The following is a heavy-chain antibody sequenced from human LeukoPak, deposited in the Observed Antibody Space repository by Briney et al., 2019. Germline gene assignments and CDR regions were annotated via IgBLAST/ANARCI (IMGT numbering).Heavy chain of an antibody. CDR1: GFTFSSYA. J-gene: IGHJ4*02. CDR2: IKQDGSEK. V-gene: IGHV3-7*01. CDR3: ARDLSSSWEN. D-gene: IGHD6-13*01. Sequence: GGSLRLSCAASGFTFSSYAMSWVRQAPGKGLEWVANIKQDGSEKYYVDSVKGRFTISRDNAKNSLYLQMNSLRAEDTAVYYCARDLSSSWENWGQGTLVTVSS.